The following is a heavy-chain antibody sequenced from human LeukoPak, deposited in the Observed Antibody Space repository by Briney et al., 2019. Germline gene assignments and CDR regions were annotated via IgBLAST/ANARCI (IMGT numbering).Heavy chain of an antibody. CDR3: ASGGSETGSYYYYYMDV. D-gene: IGHD1-1*01. CDR2: IHLSGST. V-gene: IGHV4-30-2*01. CDR1: GGSISSGGYY. Sequence: PQTLSLTCAVSGGSISSGGYYWSWIRQPPGRGLEWIGYIHLSGSTYYNPSLKSRVTMSVDRSKNQFSLKLGSVTAADTAVYYCASGGSETGSYYYYYMDVCGKGTTVTVSS. J-gene: IGHJ6*03.